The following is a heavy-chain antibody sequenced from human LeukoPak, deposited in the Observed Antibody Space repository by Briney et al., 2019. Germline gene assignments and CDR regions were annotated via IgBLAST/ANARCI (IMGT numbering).Heavy chain of an antibody. J-gene: IGHJ4*02. CDR3: GKVSGDGTDY. Sequence: GGSLRLSCAASGFTFSSYAMNWVRQAPGKGLEWVSFVSGNGVTTNYADSVKGRFTTSRDNSENTLYLQMNSLRAEDTAVYHCGKVSGDGTDYWGQGTLVTVSS. D-gene: IGHD3-10*01. V-gene: IGHV3-23*01. CDR1: GFTFSSYA. CDR2: VSGNGVTT.